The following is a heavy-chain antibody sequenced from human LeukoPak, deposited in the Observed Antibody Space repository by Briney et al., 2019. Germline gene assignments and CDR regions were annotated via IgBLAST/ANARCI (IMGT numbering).Heavy chain of an antibody. CDR1: GFSVTDTGVG. CDR2: LYWNDDK. Sequence: SGPTLVKPTKTLTPTCAFSGFSVTDTGVGVGWIRQPPGKALEWLALLYWNDDKCYTPSLKSRLTITKDTSKYQVVLSMTNMDPVDSATYYCAHREGPNGENYFDYWGQGTLVTVSS. D-gene: IGHD4-17*01. CDR3: AHREGPNGENYFDY. V-gene: IGHV2-5*01. J-gene: IGHJ4*02.